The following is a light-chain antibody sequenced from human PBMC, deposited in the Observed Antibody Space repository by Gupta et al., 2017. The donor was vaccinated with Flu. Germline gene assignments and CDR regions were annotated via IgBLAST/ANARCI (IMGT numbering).Light chain of an antibody. CDR1: QSIGCN. V-gene: IGKV3-15*01. CDR3: QQYNNWPYS. Sequence: IVMTQSPATLSVSPGERATLSCRASQSIGCNFAWYQQKPGQAPRLLVHGASTRAAGIAARFSGSGSGTEFTLTISSLQSEDFAVYYCQQYNNWPYSFGQGTKLDVK. J-gene: IGKJ2*03. CDR2: GAS.